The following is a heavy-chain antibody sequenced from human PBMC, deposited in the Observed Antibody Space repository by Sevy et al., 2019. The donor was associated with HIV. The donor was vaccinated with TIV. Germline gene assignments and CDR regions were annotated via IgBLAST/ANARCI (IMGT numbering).Heavy chain of an antibody. CDR1: GFTYGTHS. CDR2: ISGGSRTI. D-gene: IGHD3-10*01. J-gene: IGHJ6*02. Sequence: GGSLRLSCVASGFTYGTHSMNWVRQAPGKGLEWVSYISGGSRTIYYADSVKGRFTISRDNAKNSLSLQMNSLRVEDTAVYYCARDGRRGYDMDVWGQGTTVTVSS. CDR3: ARDGRRGYDMDV. V-gene: IGHV3-48*01.